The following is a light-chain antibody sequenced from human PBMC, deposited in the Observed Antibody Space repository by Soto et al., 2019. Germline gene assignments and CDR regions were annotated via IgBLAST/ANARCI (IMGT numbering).Light chain of an antibody. V-gene: IGKV1-39*01. CDR3: QQTYSIPFT. Sequence: DIQMTQSPSSLSASVGDRVTIACRASQSISNYLNWYQQKPGKAPKLLLYAASHLQSGVPSRFSGSESGPDFTLTISSLQPEDFATYYCQQTYSIPFTFGQGTRLEIK. J-gene: IGKJ5*01. CDR1: QSISNY. CDR2: AAS.